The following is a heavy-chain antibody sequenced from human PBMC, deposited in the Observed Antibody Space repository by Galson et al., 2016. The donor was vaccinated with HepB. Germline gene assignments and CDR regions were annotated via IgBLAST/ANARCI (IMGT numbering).Heavy chain of an antibody. J-gene: IGHJ6*02. CDR2: IKQDGSEK. V-gene: IGHV3-7*03. Sequence: SLRLSCAASGFSFSSYCMSWVRQAPGKGLEWVANIKQDGSEKYYVDSVKGRFTISRDNAKNSLYLQMNSLRGEDTAVYYCARVRGHYGMDVWGQGTTVTVSS. CDR3: ARVRGHYGMDV. CDR1: GFSFSSYC.